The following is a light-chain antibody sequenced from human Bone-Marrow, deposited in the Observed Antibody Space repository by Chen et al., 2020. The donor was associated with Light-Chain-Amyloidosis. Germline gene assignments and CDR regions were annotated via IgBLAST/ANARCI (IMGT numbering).Light chain of an antibody. J-gene: IGLJ1*01. CDR2: AVT. Sequence: QSALLQPASVSGSPGPSFTIPCTGTSSDVGGDNHVSWYQQPPDKAPKLMIYAVTNRPTCVPDRFSGSKSDNTASLTISGLQTEDEADYFCSSYTITNTLVFGSGTRVTVL. CDR1: SSDVGGDNH. V-gene: IGLV2-14*01. CDR3: SSYTITNTLV.